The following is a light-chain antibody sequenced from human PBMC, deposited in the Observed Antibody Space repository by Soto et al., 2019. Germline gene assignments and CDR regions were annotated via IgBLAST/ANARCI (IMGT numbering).Light chain of an antibody. CDR3: SSYSSNSTGV. CDR2: EVS. V-gene: IGLV2-14*01. CDR1: SSDIGTYDY. Sequence: QSVLTQPASVSGSPGQSITISCTGTSSDIGTYDYVSWYQQHPGKAPKLMIFEVSNRPSGLSNRFSGSKSGNTASLTISGLQTEDEADYYCSSYSSNSTGVFGGGTKVTVL. J-gene: IGLJ3*02.